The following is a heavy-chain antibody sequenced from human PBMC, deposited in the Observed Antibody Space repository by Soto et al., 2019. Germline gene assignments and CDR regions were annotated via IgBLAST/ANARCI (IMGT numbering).Heavy chain of an antibody. CDR3: ALAGYDSNYYAVTPLSAGHF. CDR2: ISSSGPII. D-gene: IGHD4-4*01. CDR1: GFTFSDYY. Sequence: QVQLVVSGGGLVKPGGSLRISCAASGFTFSDYYISWIRQAPGKGLEWVSYISSSGPIIYYADSVKGRFTISRDNAKNSLYLQMNSLSAEDTAVYYCALAGYDSNYYAVTPLSAGHFWGQGTLVTVSS. V-gene: IGHV3-11*01. J-gene: IGHJ4*02.